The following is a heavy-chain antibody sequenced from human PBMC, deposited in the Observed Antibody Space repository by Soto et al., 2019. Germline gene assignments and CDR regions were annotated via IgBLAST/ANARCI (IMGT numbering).Heavy chain of an antibody. J-gene: IGHJ3*02. Sequence: GASMKGSRKVFGYTLTGLFMHWVGKAPGKGLEGMGGFDPVDGTTIYAQKFQGRVTITEDESTSTAYMELSSLRSEDTAVYYCARSITMIVIQAFDIWGQGTMVTVSS. CDR2: FDPVDGTT. D-gene: IGHD3-22*01. V-gene: IGHV1-24*01. CDR3: ARSITMIVIQAFDI. CDR1: GYTLTGLF.